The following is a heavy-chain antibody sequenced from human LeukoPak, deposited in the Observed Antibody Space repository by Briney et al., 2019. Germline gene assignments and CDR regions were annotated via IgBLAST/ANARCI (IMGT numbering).Heavy chain of an antibody. CDR3: ARDLSGWSPLDY. J-gene: IGHJ4*02. CDR2: IKQDGSEI. D-gene: IGHD3-10*01. CDR1: GFTFSSYW. Sequence: PGGSLRLSCAASGFTFSSYWMSWVRQAPGKGLEWVANIKQDGSEINYVDSVRGRFTISRDNAKNSLYLQMNNLRAEDTAVYYCARDLSGWSPLDYWGQGTLVTVSS. V-gene: IGHV3-7*04.